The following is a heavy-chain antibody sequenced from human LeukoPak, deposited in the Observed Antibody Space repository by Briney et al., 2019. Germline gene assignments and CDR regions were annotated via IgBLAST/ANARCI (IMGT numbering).Heavy chain of an antibody. D-gene: IGHD3-22*01. J-gene: IGHJ4*02. CDR2: ISGSGSSV. V-gene: IGHV3-48*03. CDR3: ARDYYDSSGYYSLDY. CDR1: GFTFSGYA. Sequence: PGGSLRLSCAASGFTFSGYAMNWVRQAPGKGLEWLSYISGSGSSVYYADSVKGRFTVSRDNAKNSLYLEMNSLRAEDTAVYFCARDYYDSSGYYSLDYWGQGTLVTVSS.